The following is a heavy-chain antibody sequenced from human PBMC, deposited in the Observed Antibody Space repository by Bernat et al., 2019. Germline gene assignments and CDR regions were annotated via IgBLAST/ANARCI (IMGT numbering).Heavy chain of an antibody. V-gene: IGHV4-31*03. CDR3: ARSFGSSSWYFDL. J-gene: IGHJ2*01. Sequence: QVQLQESGPGLVKPSQTLSLTCTVSGGSISSDGYYWSWIRQHPGKGLEWIGYIYYSWSTYYNPSLESRVTISVDTSKRQFSLRLSSVTAADTAVYYCARSFGSSSWYFDLWGRGTLVSVSS. CDR2: IYYSWST. CDR1: GGSISSDGYY. D-gene: IGHD6-13*01.